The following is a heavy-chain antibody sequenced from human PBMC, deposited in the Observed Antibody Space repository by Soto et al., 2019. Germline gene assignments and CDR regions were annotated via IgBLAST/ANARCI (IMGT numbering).Heavy chain of an antibody. CDR1: GFTFSSYG. V-gene: IGHV3-30*18. D-gene: IGHD6-19*01. CDR3: AKARGGWYNYYYGMDV. Sequence: QVQLVESGGGVVQPGRSLRLSCAASGFTFSSYGMHWVRQAPGKGLEWVAVISYDGSNKYYADSVKGRFTISRDNSKKTRYLQMNSLRAEETAVYYCAKARGGWYNYYYGMDVWGQGTTVTVSS. J-gene: IGHJ6*02. CDR2: ISYDGSNK.